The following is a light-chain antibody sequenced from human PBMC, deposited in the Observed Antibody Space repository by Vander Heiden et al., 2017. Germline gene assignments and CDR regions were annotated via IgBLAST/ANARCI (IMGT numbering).Light chain of an antibody. CDR3: QAWDSSTVV. J-gene: IGLJ2*01. Sequence: YELTQPPPVSVSPGQTASITCPGDKLGATFASWYQQKTGPSPLLVIYHDSQSPTAIPERFSCSNAWNTATLTISWTQAMDDADYYCQAWDSSTVVFGGGTKLTVL. CDR1: KLGATF. V-gene: IGLV3-1*01. CDR2: HDS.